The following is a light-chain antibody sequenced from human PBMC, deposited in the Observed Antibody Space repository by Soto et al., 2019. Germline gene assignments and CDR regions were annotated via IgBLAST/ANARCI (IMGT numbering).Light chain of an antibody. CDR3: MQSIELPIT. Sequence: DILMKQPPLSLYVTAEQPASMSCKSGHRLLHSNGRTFLYWYLQKPGQPPQLLIYEVSNRFSGVPDRFSGSGSGTDFTLKISRVEAEDVGVYYCMQSIELPITFGQGTRLEIK. CDR1: HRLLHSNGRTF. CDR2: EVS. J-gene: IGKJ5*01. V-gene: IGKV2D-29*01.